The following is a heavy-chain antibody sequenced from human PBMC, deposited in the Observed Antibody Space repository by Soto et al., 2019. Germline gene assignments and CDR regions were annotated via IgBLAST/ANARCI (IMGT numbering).Heavy chain of an antibody. Sequence: GGSLRLSYAASGFTFSNYAMSWVRQAPGKGLEWVSAISGSGGSTYYADSVKGRFTISRDNSKNTLFLQMNSLRAEDTAVYYCAKDRGVAATTGYFDYWGQGTLVTVSS. D-gene: IGHD2-15*01. V-gene: IGHV3-23*01. CDR1: GFTFSNYA. CDR3: AKDRGVAATTGYFDY. CDR2: ISGSGGST. J-gene: IGHJ4*02.